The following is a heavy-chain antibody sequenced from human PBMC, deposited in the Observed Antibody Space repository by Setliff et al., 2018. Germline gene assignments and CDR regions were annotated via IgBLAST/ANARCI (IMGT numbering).Heavy chain of an antibody. J-gene: IGHJ6*03. CDR1: GGSISSYY. V-gene: IGHV4-4*07. CDR3: AREQWLDPPGYYYMDV. CDR2: IYIGGSA. Sequence: SETLSLTCAVSGGSISSYYWSWIRQPAGKGLEWIGHIYIGGSANYNPSLKSRVTMSIDTPKNQFSLKLNSVTAADMAVYYCAREQWLDPPGYYYMDVWAKGTTVTVSS. D-gene: IGHD6-19*01.